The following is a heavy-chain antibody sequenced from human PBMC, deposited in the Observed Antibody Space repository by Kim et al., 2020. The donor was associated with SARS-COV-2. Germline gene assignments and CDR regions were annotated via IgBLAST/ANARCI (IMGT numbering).Heavy chain of an antibody. V-gene: IGHV4-34*01. CDR1: GGSFSAYS. CDR3: AGGREGVVPSPILGLGPYYYYYAMDV. CDR2: VNHSGIT. J-gene: IGHJ6*02. D-gene: IGHD3-3*01. Sequence: SETLSLTCAVYGGSFSAYSWIWIRQAPGKGLEWIGEVNHSGITKYHQYLKSRVTISVDKSKNQFSLKLPSVTAADTAVFYCAGGREGVVPSPILGLGPYYYYYAMDVWGQGTTVTVS.